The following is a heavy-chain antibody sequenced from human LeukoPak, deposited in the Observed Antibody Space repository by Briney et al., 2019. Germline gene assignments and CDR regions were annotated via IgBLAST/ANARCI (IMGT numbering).Heavy chain of an antibody. CDR1: GGSISSSSYY. V-gene: IGHV4-39*01. J-gene: IGHJ3*02. Sequence: SETLSLTCTVSGGSISSSSYYWGWIRQPPGKGLEWIGSLYYSGSTYYNPSLKNRVTISVDTSKNQFSLKLSSVTAADTALYYCARHSRVVAFDTFDIWGQGTMVTVSS. CDR2: LYYSGST. D-gene: IGHD3-22*01. CDR3: ARHSRVVAFDTFDI.